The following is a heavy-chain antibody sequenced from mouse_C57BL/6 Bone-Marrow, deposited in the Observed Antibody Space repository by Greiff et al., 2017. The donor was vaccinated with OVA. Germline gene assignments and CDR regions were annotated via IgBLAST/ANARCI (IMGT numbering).Heavy chain of an antibody. Sequence: EVQLQQSGPVLVKPGASVKMSCKASGYTFTDYYMNWVKQSHGKSLEWIGVINPYNGGTSYNQKFKGKATLTVDKSSSTAYMALNRLTSEESAVYYCARRGRDYWGQGTTLTVSS. V-gene: IGHV1-19*01. D-gene: IGHD3-3*01. CDR1: GYTFTDYY. J-gene: IGHJ2*01. CDR2: INPYNGGT. CDR3: ARRGRDY.